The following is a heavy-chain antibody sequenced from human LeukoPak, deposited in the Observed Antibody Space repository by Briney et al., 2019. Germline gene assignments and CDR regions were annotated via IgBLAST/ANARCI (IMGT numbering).Heavy chain of an antibody. J-gene: IGHJ4*02. Sequence: PSETLSLTCTVSGGSISSYYWSWIRQPPGKGLEWIGYIYYSGSTNYNPSLKSRVTISVDTSKNQFSLKLSSVTAADTAAYYCARDRLWFNYWGQGTLVTVSS. CDR1: GGSISSYY. CDR2: IYYSGST. V-gene: IGHV4-59*01. D-gene: IGHD3-10*01. CDR3: ARDRLWFNY.